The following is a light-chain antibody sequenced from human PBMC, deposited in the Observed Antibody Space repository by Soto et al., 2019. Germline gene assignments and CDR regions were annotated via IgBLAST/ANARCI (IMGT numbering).Light chain of an antibody. CDR1: RSNIGAGYD. CDR3: HSYDVSLRGPA. CDR2: DNS. J-gene: IGLJ2*01. Sequence: QTVVTRPPSLSGAPGQRVTISCTWSRSNIGAGYDVHWYQHLPGTAPKVLIFDNSNRPSGVPDRFSGSKSGTSASLAITGLQAEDEAVYYCHSYDVSLRGPAFGGGTKVTVL. V-gene: IGLV1-40*01.